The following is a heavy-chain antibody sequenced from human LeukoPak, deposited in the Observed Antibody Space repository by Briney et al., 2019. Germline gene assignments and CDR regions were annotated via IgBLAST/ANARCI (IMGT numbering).Heavy chain of an antibody. V-gene: IGHV7-4-1*02. CDR1: GYTFTSYA. CDR3: ARMVFTIRLVGMDV. CDR2: INTNTGNP. Sequence: WASVKVSCKASGYTFTSYAMNWVRQAPGQGLEWMGWINTNTGNPTYAQGFTGRFVFSLDTSVSTAYLQISSLKAEDTAVYYCARMVFTIRLVGMDVWGQGTTVTVSS. D-gene: IGHD5/OR15-5a*01. J-gene: IGHJ6*02.